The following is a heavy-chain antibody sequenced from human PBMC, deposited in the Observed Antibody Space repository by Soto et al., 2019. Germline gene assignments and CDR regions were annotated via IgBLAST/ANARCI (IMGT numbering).Heavy chain of an antibody. CDR1: GGSISSYY. J-gene: IGHJ3*02. V-gene: IGHV4-59*01. CDR3: ARGGLDPFDI. Sequence: LETLSLTCTVSGGSISSYYWTWIRQPPGKGLEWIGYIYYSGSTNYNPSLKSRVTISVDTSKNQFSLKLSSVTAADTAVYYCARGGLDPFDIWGQGTMVTVSS. CDR2: IYYSGST.